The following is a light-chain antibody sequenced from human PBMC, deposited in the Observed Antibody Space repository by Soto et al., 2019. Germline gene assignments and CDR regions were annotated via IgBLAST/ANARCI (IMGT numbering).Light chain of an antibody. CDR1: RGHSSYI. Sequence: QPVLTQSSSASASLGCSVKLTCTLSRGHSSYIIAWHQQQPGKAPRYLMKLEGSGSYNKGSGVPDRFSGSSSGADRYLTISNLQFEDEADYYCETWDINTHVVFGGGTKLTVL. CDR2: LEGSGSY. J-gene: IGLJ2*01. V-gene: IGLV4-60*02. CDR3: ETWDINTHVV.